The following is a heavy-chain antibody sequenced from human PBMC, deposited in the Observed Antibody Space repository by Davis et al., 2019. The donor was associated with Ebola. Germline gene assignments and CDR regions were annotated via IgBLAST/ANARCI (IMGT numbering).Heavy chain of an antibody. D-gene: IGHD4-23*01. CDR1: GFTVRSNY. CDR2: ITGYGGTT. Sequence: GGSLRLSCAASGFTVRSNYMSWVRQAPGKGLEWVSGITGYGGTTYYEESVEGRFTISRDNSKNTLFLRMDALRAEDTAVYYCVRTRVVTPGDVFDVWGEGTLVTVSS. V-gene: IGHV3-53*01. CDR3: VRTRVVTPGDVFDV. J-gene: IGHJ3*01.